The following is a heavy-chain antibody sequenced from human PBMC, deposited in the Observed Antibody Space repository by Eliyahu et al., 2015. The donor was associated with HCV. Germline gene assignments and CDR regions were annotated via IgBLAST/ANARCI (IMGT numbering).Heavy chain of an antibody. J-gene: IGHJ3*02. CDR1: GGTFSSYA. V-gene: IGHV1-69*06. CDR3: ARDPSPTFRGPSGSYFPDAFDI. CDR2: IIPIFGTA. D-gene: IGHD1-26*01. Sequence: QVQLVQSGAEVKKPGSSVKVSCKASGGTFSSYAISWVRQAPGQGLEWMGGIIPIFGTANYAQKFQGRVTITADKSTSTAYMELSSLRSEDTAVYYCARDPSPTFRGPSGSYFPDAFDIWGQGTMVHRLF.